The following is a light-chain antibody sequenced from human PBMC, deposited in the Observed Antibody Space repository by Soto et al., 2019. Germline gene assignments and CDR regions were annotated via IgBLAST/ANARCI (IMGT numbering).Light chain of an antibody. CDR3: QQRYSSPPT. CDR1: QSISTW. J-gene: IGKJ1*01. CDR2: DAS. Sequence: DLPMTQSPSTLSASVGARVTITCRASQSISTWLAWYQQKPGKAPKLLIFDASTLQSGVPSRFSGSGSGTEFTLTISSLQPEDCATDEGQQRYSSPPTFGQGTKVDIK. V-gene: IGKV1-5*01.